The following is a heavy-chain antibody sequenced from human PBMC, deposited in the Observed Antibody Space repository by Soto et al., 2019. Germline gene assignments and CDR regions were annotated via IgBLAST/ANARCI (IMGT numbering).Heavy chain of an antibody. CDR1: GGTFTNYA. Sequence: QVPLVQSGAEVKKPGSSLKVSCKASGGTFTNYAFSWVRQAPGQGPEWMGGIIPIFGTPDYAQKFQGRVIITADESTRTVSMELNSLRSDDTAVYYCARERSVGYCITTTCPKPFYYYAMDVWGQGTTVTVSS. V-gene: IGHV1-69*12. D-gene: IGHD2-2*01. CDR2: IIPIFGTP. J-gene: IGHJ6*02. CDR3: ARERSVGYCITTTCPKPFYYYAMDV.